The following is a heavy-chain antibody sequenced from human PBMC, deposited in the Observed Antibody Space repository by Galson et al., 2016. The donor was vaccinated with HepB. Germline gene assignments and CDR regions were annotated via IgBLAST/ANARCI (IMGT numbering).Heavy chain of an antibody. J-gene: IGHJ5*02. Sequence: SETLSLTCTVSGGSISISSYYWGWIRQPPGKGLEWIGSIDHSGSTYYNPSLKSRVTISIDTSKNQFSLKVNSVTAADTAVYYCARSGSYYLWFDPWGQGTLVTVSS. D-gene: IGHD1-26*01. CDR3: ARSGSYYLWFDP. CDR2: IDHSGST. CDR1: GGSISISSYY. V-gene: IGHV4-39*01.